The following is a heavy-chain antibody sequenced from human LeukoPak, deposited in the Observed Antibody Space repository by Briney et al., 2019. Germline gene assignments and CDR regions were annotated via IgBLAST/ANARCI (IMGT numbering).Heavy chain of an antibody. Sequence: SQTLSLTCTVSGGSISSGSYYWSWIRQPPGKGLEWIGSIYYSGSTYYNPSLKSRVTISVDTSKNQFSLKLSSVTAADTAVYYCARDLSWELFDYWGQGTLVTVSS. CDR2: IYYSGST. V-gene: IGHV4-39*07. CDR1: GGSISSGSYY. J-gene: IGHJ4*02. CDR3: ARDLSWELFDY. D-gene: IGHD3-10*01.